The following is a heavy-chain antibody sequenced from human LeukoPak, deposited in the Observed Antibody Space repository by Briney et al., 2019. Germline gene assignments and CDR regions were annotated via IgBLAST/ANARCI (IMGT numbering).Heavy chain of an antibody. D-gene: IGHD2-15*01. J-gene: IGHJ4*02. CDR3: ARIPPTYCSGGSCYLGG. V-gene: IGHV3-21*01. CDR2: ICSSSSYI. Sequence: GGSLRVSCVASGFTFSSYRMSWVRQALGKGLEWVSSICSSSSYIYNADSVKGRFTISRDNANNTLYLQMNSLRAEDTAAYYCARIPPTYCSGGSCYLGGWGQGTLVTVSS. CDR1: GFTFSSYR.